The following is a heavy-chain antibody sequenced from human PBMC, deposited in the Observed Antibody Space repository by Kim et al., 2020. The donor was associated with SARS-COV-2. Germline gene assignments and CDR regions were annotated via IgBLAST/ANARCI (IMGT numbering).Heavy chain of an antibody. Sequence: SETLSLTCTVSGYSISSGYYWGWIRQPPGKGLEWIGSIYHSGSTYYNPSLKSRVTISVDTSKNQFSLKLSSVTAADTAVYYCARDVMYYDNSGYSHAFDIWGQGTMVTVSS. CDR2: IYHSGST. J-gene: IGHJ3*02. D-gene: IGHD3-22*01. CDR3: ARDVMYYDNSGYSHAFDI. CDR1: GYSISSGYY. V-gene: IGHV4-38-2*02.